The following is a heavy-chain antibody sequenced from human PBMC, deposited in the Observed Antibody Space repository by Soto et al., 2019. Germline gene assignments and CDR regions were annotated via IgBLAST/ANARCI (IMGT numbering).Heavy chain of an antibody. CDR1: GFTVNSNY. CDR3: ATLTKYDILTGFYPC. Sequence: EVQLVESGGGLVQPGGSLRLSCAASGFTVNSNYMSWVRQAPGKGLEWVSVIYSDGSTYYADSVKGRFIISRDNSNNTLYFQMNRLGAEDTAVYYCATLTKYDILTGFYPCWGQGTLVTVSS. J-gene: IGHJ4*02. V-gene: IGHV3-66*01. CDR2: IYSDGST. D-gene: IGHD3-9*01.